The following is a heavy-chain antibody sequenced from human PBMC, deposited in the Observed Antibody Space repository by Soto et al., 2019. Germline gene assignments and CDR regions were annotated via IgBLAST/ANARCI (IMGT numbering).Heavy chain of an antibody. CDR3: ARGKPPWNYPNY. D-gene: IGHD1-7*01. CDR1: GGSISSGDYY. Sequence: SETLSLTCTVSGGSISSGDYYWSWIRQPPGKGLEWIGYIYYSGSTYYNPSLKSRVTISVDTSKNQFSLKLSSVTAADTAVYYCARGKPPWNYPNYWGQGTLVTVSS. J-gene: IGHJ4*02. CDR2: IYYSGST. V-gene: IGHV4-30-4*01.